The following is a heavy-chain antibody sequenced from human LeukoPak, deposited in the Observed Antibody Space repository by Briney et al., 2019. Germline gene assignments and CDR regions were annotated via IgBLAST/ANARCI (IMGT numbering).Heavy chain of an antibody. Sequence: SETLSLTCSVSGGSISLSYYYWGWLRQPPGKALEWIGSVYYSGTTSYNPSLKSRVTISVDMSKNHFSLRLSSVTAAGTAVYYCARRVAAAWGPTPFDIWGQGTMVTVSS. D-gene: IGHD6-13*01. CDR2: VYYSGTT. CDR1: GGSISLSYYY. CDR3: ARRVAAAWGPTPFDI. V-gene: IGHV4-39*02. J-gene: IGHJ3*02.